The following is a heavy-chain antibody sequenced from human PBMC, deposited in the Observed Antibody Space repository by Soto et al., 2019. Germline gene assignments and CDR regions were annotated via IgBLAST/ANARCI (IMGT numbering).Heavy chain of an antibody. V-gene: IGHV3-23*01. CDR3: AKDKYTDSVRKVWFFDY. J-gene: IGHJ2*01. CDR2: ISANGGIT. CDR1: GFTFSKYA. D-gene: IGHD2-15*01. Sequence: EVQLLESGGGLVKPGGSLRLSCAASGFTFSKYAMRWVRLSPGKGLEWVSSISANGGITDYADSVKGRFTISRDNFQNLLSLQMDSLRGDDTALYFCAKDKYTDSVRKVWFFDYWGRGTLVTVSS.